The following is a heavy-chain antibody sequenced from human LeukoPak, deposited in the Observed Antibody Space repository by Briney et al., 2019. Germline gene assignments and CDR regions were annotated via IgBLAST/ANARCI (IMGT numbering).Heavy chain of an antibody. CDR1: GRSISIGGYW. CDR2: IYYSGTT. D-gene: IGHD1-26*01. Sequence: SRTLSLICTVSGRSISIGGYWWTWIRQHPAKGLEWIGYIYYSGTTYYNPSLKSRVTISVDTSKNQFSLKLSSVTAADTAVYYCARQSGSYYDYWGQGTLVTVSS. J-gene: IGHJ4*02. V-gene: IGHV4-31*03. CDR3: ARQSGSYYDY.